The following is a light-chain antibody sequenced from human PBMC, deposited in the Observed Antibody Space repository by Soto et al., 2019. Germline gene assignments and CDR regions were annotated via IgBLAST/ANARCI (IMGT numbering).Light chain of an antibody. CDR1: QSVSRY. CDR2: DAS. J-gene: IGKJ5*01. Sequence: EIVLTQSPATLSFSPGERSTLSCRASQSVSRYLAWYQQKPGQAPRPLIYDASNRATGIPARFSGSGSGTDFTLTISSLETEDFAVYYCQQRSNWHSITFGQGTRLEIK. CDR3: QQRSNWHSIT. V-gene: IGKV3-11*01.